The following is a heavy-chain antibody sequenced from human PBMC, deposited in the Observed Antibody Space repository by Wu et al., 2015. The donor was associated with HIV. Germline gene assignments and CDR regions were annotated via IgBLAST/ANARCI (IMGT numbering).Heavy chain of an antibody. D-gene: IGHD4-11*01. J-gene: IGHJ4*02. CDR3: ATFNSRLEY. V-gene: IGHV1-8*02. CDR1: GYNFTHYD. CDR2: MNPNSGNT. Sequence: QVQLVQSESEVKEPGASVKVSCKTSGYNFTHYDINWVRQATGQGLEWLGWMNPNSGNTGYAQKFQGRVIMTRNTVINTAYMELSGLRSEDSAIYYCATFNSRLEYWGQGTLVTVSS.